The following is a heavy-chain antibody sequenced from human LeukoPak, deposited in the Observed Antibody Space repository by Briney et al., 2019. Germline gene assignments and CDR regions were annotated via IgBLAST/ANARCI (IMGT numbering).Heavy chain of an antibody. CDR1: GYTFTSYD. CDR3: ARSAGHCSNGICFTDYYMDV. CDR2: INCNSGDA. D-gene: IGHD2-8*01. J-gene: IGHJ6*03. Sequence: ASVKVSCKASGYTFTSYDINWVRQATGQGLEWVGRINCNSGDANSAQKFQGRVTMTRGTSVSTAYMDLSSVTSDDTAVYFCARSAGHCSNGICFTDYYMDVWGRGTTLIVSS. V-gene: IGHV1-2*02.